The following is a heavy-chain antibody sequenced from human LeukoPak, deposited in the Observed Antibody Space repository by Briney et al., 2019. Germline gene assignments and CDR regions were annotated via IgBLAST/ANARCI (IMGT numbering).Heavy chain of an antibody. V-gene: IGHV5-51*01. J-gene: IGHJ3*02. D-gene: IGHD1-26*01. CDR3: ASPRVGATAFDI. CDR2: INPGDSDT. CDR1: GYTFSSYW. Sequence: GESLKISCKGSGYTFSSYWIGWVRQMPGKGLEYMGIINPGDSDTRYSPSFQGQVTISVDKSISTAYLQWSSLKASDTAMYYCASPRVGATAFDIWGQGTLVTVSS.